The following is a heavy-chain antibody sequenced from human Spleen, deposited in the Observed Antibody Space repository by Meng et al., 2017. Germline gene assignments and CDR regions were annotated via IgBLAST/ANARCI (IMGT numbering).Heavy chain of an antibody. CDR1: GITFDDYV. CDR2: INCNGGST. Sequence: GAFLKTSCAASGITFDDYVLSWVRQAQGKGVEWVSGINCNGGSTDYADSVNGRITISRDNANNSLYLQMNSLRAEDTALYYCARYSYGTGSYYIPPNWFDPWGQGTLVTVSS. V-gene: IGHV3-20*04. D-gene: IGHD3-10*01. CDR3: ARYSYGTGSYYIPPNWFDP. J-gene: IGHJ5*02.